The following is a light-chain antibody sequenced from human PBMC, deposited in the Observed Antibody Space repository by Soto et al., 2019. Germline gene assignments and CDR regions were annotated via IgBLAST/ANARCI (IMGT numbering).Light chain of an antibody. V-gene: IGKV1D-12*01. J-gene: IGKJ4*01. CDR2: AAS. CDR3: QQDNSFPLT. Sequence: DIQMTQSPSSVSASVGDSVTITCRASQGISSWLAWYPQKPGKAPKLLIYAASSLQIGVSSRFSGSGSWTYFTLTISSLHPEDFATYYCQQDNSFPLTFGGGTKGEIK. CDR1: QGISSW.